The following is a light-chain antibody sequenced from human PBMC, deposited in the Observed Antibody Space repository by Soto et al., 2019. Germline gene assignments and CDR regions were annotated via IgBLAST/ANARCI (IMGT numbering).Light chain of an antibody. CDR2: AAF. Sequence: DIQMTQSPSSLSASVGDRVTITCRASQSISSYLNWYQQKPGKAPKLLIYAAFKLQSGVPSRFSGSGSGTEFTLTISSLQPEDFATYYCQQSYRTPLTFGGGTKVEIK. V-gene: IGKV1-39*01. J-gene: IGKJ4*01. CDR3: QQSYRTPLT. CDR1: QSISSY.